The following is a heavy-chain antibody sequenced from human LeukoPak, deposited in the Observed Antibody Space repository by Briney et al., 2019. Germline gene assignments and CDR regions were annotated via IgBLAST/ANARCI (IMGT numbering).Heavy chain of an antibody. V-gene: IGHV3-30*18. Sequence: PRGAPRLSCAASGFSFSNSGMHWVRQTPGKGLEWVAVISYEGRNKYYADSLKGRFTISRDNSKNTLYLQMSSLRAKDTAVYYCAKDQYRLSMVRRLIDHWGQGPLVTVSS. CDR1: GFSFSNSG. CDR2: ISYEGRNK. CDR3: AKDQYRLSMVRRLIDH. D-gene: IGHD3-10*01. J-gene: IGHJ4*02.